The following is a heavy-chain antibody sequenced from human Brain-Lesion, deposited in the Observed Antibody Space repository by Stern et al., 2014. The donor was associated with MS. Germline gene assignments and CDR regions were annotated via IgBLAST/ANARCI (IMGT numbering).Heavy chain of an antibody. D-gene: IGHD3-22*01. Sequence: VQLVESGPGLVKPSQTLSLTCNVSGDSISSGDNYWSWIRQSPGKGLEWIGYIYYSGSTFYHPSLRSRVTISVDTSQNQFSLRLSSVTAADTAVYYCARGESSRYYYYFDYWGQGTLVTVSS. CDR1: GDSISSGDNY. CDR2: IYYSGST. V-gene: IGHV4-30-4*01. J-gene: IGHJ4*02. CDR3: ARGESSRYYYYFDY.